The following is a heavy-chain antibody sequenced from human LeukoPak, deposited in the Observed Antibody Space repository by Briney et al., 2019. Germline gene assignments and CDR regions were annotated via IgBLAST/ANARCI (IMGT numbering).Heavy chain of an antibody. J-gene: IGHJ4*02. V-gene: IGHV3-23*01. D-gene: IGHD3-22*01. Sequence: PGGSLRLSCAASGFTFSSYAMSWVRQAPGKGLEWVSAISGGGSTYYADSVKGRFTISRDNSKNTLYLQMNGLRAEDTAVYYCAKAYYYDSCFDYWGQGTLVTVSS. CDR2: ISGGGST. CDR1: GFTFSSYA. CDR3: AKAYYYDSCFDY.